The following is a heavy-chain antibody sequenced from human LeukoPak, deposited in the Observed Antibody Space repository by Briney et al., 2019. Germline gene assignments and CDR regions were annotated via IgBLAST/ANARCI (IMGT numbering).Heavy chain of an antibody. Sequence: GGSLRLSCAASGFTFSSYEVNWVRQAPGKGLEWVSYISSSGNTIYYADSVKGRFTISRDNAKNSLYLQMNSLRAEDTAVYYCAGYRRLTMLRGGSFDYWGQGTLVTVSS. V-gene: IGHV3-48*03. CDR1: GFTFSSYE. CDR2: ISSSGNTI. CDR3: AGYRRLTMLRGGSFDY. D-gene: IGHD3-10*01. J-gene: IGHJ4*02.